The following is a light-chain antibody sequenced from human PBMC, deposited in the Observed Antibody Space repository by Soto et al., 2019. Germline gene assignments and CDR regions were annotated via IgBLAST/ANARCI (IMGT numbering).Light chain of an antibody. V-gene: IGKV3-11*01. CDR2: DAS. J-gene: IGKJ1*01. CDR3: QQRSNWPRT. CDR1: QSVSSY. Sequence: EIVLTQSPATLSLSPGESATLSCRASQSVSSYLAWYQQEPGQAPRLSSYDASNRATGIPARYSGSGSGTDFTLTSSSRAPEDFAIDYCQQRSNWPRTFGQGTKVELK.